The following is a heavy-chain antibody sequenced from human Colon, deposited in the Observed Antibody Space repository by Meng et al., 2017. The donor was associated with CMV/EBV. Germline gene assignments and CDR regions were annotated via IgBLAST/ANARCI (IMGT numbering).Heavy chain of an antibody. V-gene: IGHV4-39*01. CDR2: LHYTGSL. D-gene: IGHD1-26*01. CDR3: ARRSDTWHAFDI. J-gene: IGHJ3*02. CDR1: GGSITSSGYY. Sequence: SETLSLTCSVPGGSITSSGYYWGWVRQPPGMGPQWIASLHYTGSLAYNPSSQSRATIAADTSNNQFSLKLTSVTAADTAVYYCARRSDTWHAFDIWGQGTMVTVSS.